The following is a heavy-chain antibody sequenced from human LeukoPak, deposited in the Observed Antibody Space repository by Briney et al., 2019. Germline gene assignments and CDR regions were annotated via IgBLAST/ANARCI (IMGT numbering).Heavy chain of an antibody. Sequence: SGGSLRLSCAASGFTFSSYWMSWVRQAPGKGLEWVSVIYSGGGTYYADSVKGRFTISRDNSKNTLYLQMNSLRAEDTAVYYCAKEGYCSGGSCYSPYYFDYWGRGTLVTVSS. CDR3: AKEGYCSGGSCYSPYYFDY. D-gene: IGHD2-15*01. CDR2: IYSGGGT. CDR1: GFTFSSYW. J-gene: IGHJ4*02. V-gene: IGHV3-66*02.